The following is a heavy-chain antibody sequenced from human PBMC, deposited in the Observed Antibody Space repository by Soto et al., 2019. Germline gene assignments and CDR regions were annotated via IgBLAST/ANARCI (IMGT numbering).Heavy chain of an antibody. CDR3: ARLLGGAYCGGDCSWGMDV. J-gene: IGHJ6*02. Sequence: RISCKASGYSFTSYWIGWLRLMPAKGLECMGIIYPGDSYTRYSPSFQGQVTISADKSISTAYLQWSSLKASDTAMYYCARLLGGAYCGGDCSWGMDVWGQGTTVTVSS. V-gene: IGHV5-51*01. CDR1: GYSFTSYW. CDR2: IYPGDSYT. D-gene: IGHD2-21*02.